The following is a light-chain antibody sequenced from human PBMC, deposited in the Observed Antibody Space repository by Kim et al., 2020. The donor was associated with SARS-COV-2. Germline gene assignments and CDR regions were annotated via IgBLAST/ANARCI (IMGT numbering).Light chain of an antibody. V-gene: IGKV1-39*01. J-gene: IGKJ3*01. CDR1: RSISSH. Sequence: DIQMTQSPSSLSASVGDRVTITCRTTRSISSHLNWYQQKPGRAPKLLISAASTLQGGVPSRFSGSGSETDFTLTISSLQPDDFATYFCQQSYITPFTFGPGTKVDIK. CDR3: QQSYITPFT. CDR2: AAS.